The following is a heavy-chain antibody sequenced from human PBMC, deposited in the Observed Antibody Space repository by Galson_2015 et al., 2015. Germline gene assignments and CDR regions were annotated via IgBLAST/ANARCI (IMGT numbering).Heavy chain of an antibody. CDR3: ARAGLDCGGDCPYWYFDL. J-gene: IGHJ2*01. D-gene: IGHD2-21*02. V-gene: IGHV4-59*01. CDR1: GGSISSYY. Sequence: ETLSLTCTVSGGSISSYYWSWIRQPPGKGLEWIGYIYYSGSTNYNPSLKSRVTISVDTSKNQFSLKLSSVTAADTAVYYCARAGLDCGGDCPYWYFDLWGRGTLVTVSS. CDR2: IYYSGST.